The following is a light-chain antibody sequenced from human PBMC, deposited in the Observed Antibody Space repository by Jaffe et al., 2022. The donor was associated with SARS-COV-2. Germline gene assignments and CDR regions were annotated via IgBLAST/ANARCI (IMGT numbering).Light chain of an antibody. Sequence: EIVMTQSPVTLSVSPGERATLSCRASQSVSNSLAWYQKKPGQAPRLLIYGAFIRATGIPARFSGSGSGTEFTLTISSLQSEDFAVYYCQQYNNWPSTFGQGTKLEIK. CDR1: QSVSNS. CDR3: QQYNNWPST. V-gene: IGKV3-15*01. J-gene: IGKJ2*02. CDR2: GAF.